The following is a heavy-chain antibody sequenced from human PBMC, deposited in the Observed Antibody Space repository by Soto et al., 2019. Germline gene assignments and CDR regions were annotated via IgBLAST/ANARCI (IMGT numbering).Heavy chain of an antibody. V-gene: IGHV4-59*01. CDR2: IYYSGST. D-gene: IGHD3-10*01. J-gene: IGHJ4*02. CDR3: ARVNHYYGSGSYSKQPYFDY. Sequence: SETLSLTCTVSGGSISSYYWSWIRQPPGKGLEWIGYIYYSGSTNYNPSLKSRVTISVDTSKNQFSLKLSSVTAADTAVYYCARVNHYYGSGSYSKQPYFDYWGQGTLVTVSS. CDR1: GGSISSYY.